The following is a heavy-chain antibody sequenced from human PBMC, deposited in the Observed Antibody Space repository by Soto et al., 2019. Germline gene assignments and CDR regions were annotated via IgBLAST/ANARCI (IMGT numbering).Heavy chain of an antibody. V-gene: IGHV3-64D*08. CDR2: ISSNGGST. CDR1: GFTFSSYA. CDR3: VKARGYSYGYDDYFDY. J-gene: IGHJ4*02. Sequence: GWSLRLSCSASGFTFSSYAMHWLRQAPGKGLEYVSAISSNGGSTYYVDSVKGRFTISRDNSKNTLYLQMSSLRAEDTAVYYCVKARGYSYGYDDYFDYWGQGT. D-gene: IGHD5-18*01.